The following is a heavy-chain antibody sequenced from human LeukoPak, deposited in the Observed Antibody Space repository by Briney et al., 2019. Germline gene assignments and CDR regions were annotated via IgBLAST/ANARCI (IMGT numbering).Heavy chain of an antibody. Sequence: ASVKVSCKASGYTFTGYYMHWVRQAPGQGLEWMGWINPNSGGTNYAQKFQGRVTMTRDTSISKAYMELSRLRSDDTAVYYCARALAVTTLALDYWGQGTLVTVSS. CDR1: GYTFTGYY. CDR2: INPNSGGT. J-gene: IGHJ4*02. D-gene: IGHD4-17*01. V-gene: IGHV1-2*02. CDR3: ARALAVTTLALDY.